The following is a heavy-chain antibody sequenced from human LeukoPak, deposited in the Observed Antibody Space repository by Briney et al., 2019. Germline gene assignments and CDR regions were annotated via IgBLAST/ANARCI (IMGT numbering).Heavy chain of an antibody. CDR1: GFIVSHKY. J-gene: IGHJ4*02. Sequence: GGSLRLSCAASGFIVSHKYMAWVRQAPGKGLEWLSIIYTGGNTVSAESVKGRFITSRDNSRNTVHLQMNSLRDDDTAVYYCARGQIDLLRNYFDSWGPGTLVAVSS. CDR3: ARGQIDLLRNYFDS. D-gene: IGHD3-22*01. V-gene: IGHV3-66*01. CDR2: IYTGGNT.